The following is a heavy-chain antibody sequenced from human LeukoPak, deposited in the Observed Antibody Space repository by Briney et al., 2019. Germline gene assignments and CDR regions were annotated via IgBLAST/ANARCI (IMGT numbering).Heavy chain of an antibody. CDR1: GGSITDNSYY. CDR2: IHYSGAT. V-gene: IGHV4-61*05. Sequence: SETLSLTCTVSGGSITDNSYYWGWIRQPPGKGLKWIGYIHYSGATDYNPSLKSRVTMSLDTSRNQFSLKLSSVTAADTAVYYCARHDYDPGWYFDLWGRGTLVTVSS. J-gene: IGHJ2*01. D-gene: IGHD5-12*01. CDR3: ARHDYDPGWYFDL.